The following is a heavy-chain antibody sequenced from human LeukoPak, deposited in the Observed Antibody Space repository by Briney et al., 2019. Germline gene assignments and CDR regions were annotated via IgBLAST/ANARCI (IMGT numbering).Heavy chain of an antibody. D-gene: IGHD2-2*01. CDR1: GLTFRSYG. CDR3: AKEDCGSTSCYSHRPREFDY. CDR2: IRYDGSNK. V-gene: IGHV3-30*02. J-gene: IGHJ4*02. Sequence: GGSLRLSCAASGLTFRSYGMHWVRQAPGKGLEWVAFIRYDGSNKYYADSVKGRFTISRDNSKNTLYLQMNSLRAEDTAVYYCAKEDCGSTSCYSHRPREFDYWGLGTLVTVSS.